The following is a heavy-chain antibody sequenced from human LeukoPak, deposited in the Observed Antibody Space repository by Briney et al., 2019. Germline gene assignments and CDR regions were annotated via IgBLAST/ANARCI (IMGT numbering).Heavy chain of an antibody. Sequence: PSETLSLTCNVSGASMSSNYWSWIRQPPGKGLEWIDYIYYTGSTNYNPSLKSRVTISVDTSKNQFSLKLSSVTAADTAVYYCARGRSGTKTFWSFDLWGRGTLVTVSS. V-gene: IGHV4-59*01. CDR3: ARGRSGTKTFWSFDL. CDR2: IYYTGST. CDR1: GASMSSNY. J-gene: IGHJ2*01. D-gene: IGHD1-7*01.